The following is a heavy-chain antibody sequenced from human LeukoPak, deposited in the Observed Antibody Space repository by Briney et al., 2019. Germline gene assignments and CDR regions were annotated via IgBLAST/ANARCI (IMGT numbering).Heavy chain of an antibody. J-gene: IGHJ3*02. Sequence: PGGSLRLSCAASGFTFSSYGMHWVRQAPGKGLEWVAVISYDGSNKYYADSVKGRFTISRDNSKNTLYLQMNSLRAEDTVLYYCAREHRNTVTLGDGFDIWGQGTVVTVSS. CDR2: ISYDGSNK. D-gene: IGHD3-16*02. V-gene: IGHV3-30*03. CDR1: GFTFSSYG. CDR3: AREHRNTVTLGDGFDI.